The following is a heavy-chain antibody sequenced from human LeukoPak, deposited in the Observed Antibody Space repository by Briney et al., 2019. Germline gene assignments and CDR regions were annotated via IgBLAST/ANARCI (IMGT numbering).Heavy chain of an antibody. CDR2: IIPILGIA. CDR1: GYTFTGYY. D-gene: IGHD3-22*01. V-gene: IGHV1-69*04. Sequence: GASVKVSCKASGYTFTGYYMHWVRQAPGQGLAWMGRIIPILGIANYAQKFQGRVTITADKSTSTAYMELSSLRSEDTAVYYCAREVTSGYLAYYFDYWGQGTLVTVSS. J-gene: IGHJ4*02. CDR3: AREVTSGYLAYYFDY.